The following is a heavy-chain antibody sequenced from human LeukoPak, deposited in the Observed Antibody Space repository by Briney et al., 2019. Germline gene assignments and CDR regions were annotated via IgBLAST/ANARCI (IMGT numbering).Heavy chain of an antibody. V-gene: IGHV1-69*13. CDR2: IIPIFGTV. CDR3: ASMDSSSSWEDY. CDR1: GDTFISYA. Sequence: ASVKVSCKASGDTFISYAIIWVRQAPGQGLEWMGGIIPIFGTVNYAQKFQGRVTITADEFTSTAYMELSSLRSEDTAVYYCASMDSSSSWEDYWGQGTLVTVSS. D-gene: IGHD6-6*01. J-gene: IGHJ4*02.